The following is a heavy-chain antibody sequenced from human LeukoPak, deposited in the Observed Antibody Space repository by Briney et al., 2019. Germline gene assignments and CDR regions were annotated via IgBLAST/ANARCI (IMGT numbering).Heavy chain of an antibody. V-gene: IGHV4-31*03. Sequence: SQTLSLTCTVSGGSISSGGYYWSWIRQHPGKGLEWIGYIYYSGSTYYNPSLKSRVTISVDTSKNQFSLKLSSVTAADTAVYYCAREDTMAPYYYYYYMDVWGKGTTVTVSS. J-gene: IGHJ6*03. D-gene: IGHD5-24*01. CDR2: IYYSGST. CDR1: GGSISSGGYY. CDR3: AREDTMAPYYYYYYMDV.